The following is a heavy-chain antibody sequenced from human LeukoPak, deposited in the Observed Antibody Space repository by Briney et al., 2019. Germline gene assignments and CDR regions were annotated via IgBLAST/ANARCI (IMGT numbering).Heavy chain of an antibody. D-gene: IGHD1-14*01. V-gene: IGHV3-30*01. CDR1: GFTFSSYA. CDR3: ARGRTYYFDY. Sequence: PGRSLRLSCAASGFTFSSYAMHWVRQAPGKGLEWVAVISYDGSNKYYADSVKGRFTISRDNSKNTLYLQMNSLRAEDTAVYYCARGRTYYFDYWGQGTLVTVSS. J-gene: IGHJ4*02. CDR2: ISYDGSNK.